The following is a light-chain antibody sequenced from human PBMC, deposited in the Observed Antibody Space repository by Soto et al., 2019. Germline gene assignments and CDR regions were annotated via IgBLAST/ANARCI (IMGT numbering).Light chain of an antibody. V-gene: IGKV1-5*01. CDR2: DAS. CDR1: QIISSW. J-gene: IGKJ1*01. Sequence: DIQMTQSPSTLSASVGDRVTITCRASQIISSWLAWYQQKPGKAPNLLIYDASSLERGVPSRFSGSGSGTEYTLTISSMQADDLARESVHRYITQARPFGEGTKVDIK. CDR3: HRYITQARP.